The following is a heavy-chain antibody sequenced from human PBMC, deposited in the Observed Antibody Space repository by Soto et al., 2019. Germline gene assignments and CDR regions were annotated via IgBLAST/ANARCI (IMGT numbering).Heavy chain of an antibody. CDR3: ARGPRGLYHHDY. Sequence: EVQLVESGGGLVQPGGSLRLSCVASGFTFSGDWMHWVRQAAGKGLVWVSRINMDGTSTNYADSVKGRFTISRDNAKNTLYLQMNSLRVHDTAVYYCARGPRGLYHHDYWGQGALVTVS. CDR1: GFTFSGDW. D-gene: IGHD2-8*02. V-gene: IGHV3-74*01. J-gene: IGHJ4*02. CDR2: INMDGTST.